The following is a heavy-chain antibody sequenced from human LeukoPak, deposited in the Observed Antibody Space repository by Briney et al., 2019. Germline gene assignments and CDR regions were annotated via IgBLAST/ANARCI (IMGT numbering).Heavy chain of an antibody. CDR2: FFPGHSDP. CDR1: GYSFSSYW. D-gene: IGHD2-8*01. J-gene: IGHJ6*02. CDR3: ARRNDYYGLDL. V-gene: IGHV5-51*01. Sequence: GQSLKFSCKGSGYSFSSYWIGWVGQTPGKGLELIGIFFPGHSDPRDSPSYQGHVTIAADKSISPAYMQWNSLKASDTAMYFCARRNDYYGLDLWGQGTTVTVS.